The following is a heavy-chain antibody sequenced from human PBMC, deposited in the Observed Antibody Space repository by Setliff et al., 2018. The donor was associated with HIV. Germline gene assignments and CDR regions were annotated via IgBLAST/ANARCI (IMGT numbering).Heavy chain of an antibody. CDR1: GFTFSSYW. CDR3: ARATQLRSGVVDPAAKYFYYYMDV. J-gene: IGHJ6*03. D-gene: IGHD2-2*01. V-gene: IGHV3-7*01. Sequence: GGSLGLSCAASGFTFSSYWMSWVRQAPGKGLEWVGNIKQDGSEKYYVDSVRGRFTISRDNAKNSLYLQINSLRAEDTAVYYCARATQLRSGVVDPAAKYFYYYMDVWGKGTTVTVSS. CDR2: IKQDGSEK.